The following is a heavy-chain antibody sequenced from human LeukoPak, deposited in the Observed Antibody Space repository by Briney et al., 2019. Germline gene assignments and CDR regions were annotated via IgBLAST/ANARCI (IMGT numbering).Heavy chain of an antibody. D-gene: IGHD6-13*01. CDR3: ASSRIAGALDY. Sequence: GGSLRLSCAASGFTFSSYGMHWVRQAPGKGLEWVSVIYSGVSTYYADSVKGRFTITRDNSKNTLSLQMNSLGVEDTAVYYCASSRIAGALDYWGQGTLVTVSS. CDR1: GFTFSSYG. V-gene: IGHV3-NL1*01. J-gene: IGHJ4*02. CDR2: IYSGVST.